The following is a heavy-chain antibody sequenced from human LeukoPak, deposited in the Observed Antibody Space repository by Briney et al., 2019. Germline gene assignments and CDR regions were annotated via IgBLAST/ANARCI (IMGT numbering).Heavy chain of an antibody. CDR3: AKESSWYGGYYFDY. Sequence: GGSLRLSCAVSGLTFNNYAMSWVRQAPGKGLEWVSAISGSGGSTYYADSVKGRFTISRDNSKNTLYLQMNSLRAEDTAVYYCAKESSWYGGYYFDYWGQGTLVTVSS. CDR1: GLTFNNYA. D-gene: IGHD6-13*01. CDR2: ISGSGGST. V-gene: IGHV3-23*01. J-gene: IGHJ4*02.